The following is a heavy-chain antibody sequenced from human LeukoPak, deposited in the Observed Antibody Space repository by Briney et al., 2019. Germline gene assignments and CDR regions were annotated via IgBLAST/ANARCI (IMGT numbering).Heavy chain of an antibody. CDR3: ARSRDNYYNAMDV. CDR1: GFTFTIYS. Sequence: GGSLRLSCAASGFTFTIYSLKWVRRAPGKGLEWVSSISSGGSYIYYADSVKGRFTISRDNAKNSLYLQMNSLRAEDTAVYYCARSRDNYYNAMDVWGQGTTVTVSS. J-gene: IGHJ6*02. V-gene: IGHV3-21*01. CDR2: ISSGGSYI. D-gene: IGHD2-15*01.